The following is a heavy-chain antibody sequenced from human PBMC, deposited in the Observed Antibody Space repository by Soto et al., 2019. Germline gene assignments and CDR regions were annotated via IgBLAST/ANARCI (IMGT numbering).Heavy chain of an antibody. D-gene: IGHD5-12*01. CDR1: GASISSNGYY. J-gene: IGHJ4*02. V-gene: IGHV4-39*02. CDR2: IFYSGTT. CDR3: ATGAGWLRRDCRV. Sequence: SETLSLTCTVSGASISSNGYYWGWIRQPPGKGLEWIGSIFYSGTTHYNPSLRSRLSISVDTSKNVFSLKLISLTAADTAIYYCATGAGWLRRDCRVWGQGTLVTVSS.